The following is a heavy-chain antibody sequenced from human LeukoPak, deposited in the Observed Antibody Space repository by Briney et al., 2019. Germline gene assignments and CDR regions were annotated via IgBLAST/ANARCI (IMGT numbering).Heavy chain of an antibody. J-gene: IGHJ6*03. D-gene: IGHD1-1*01. V-gene: IGHV3-73*01. CDR1: GFTFSGTA. CDR2: IRSKANSYAT. Sequence: PGGSLRLSCAASGFTFSGTAMHWVRQASGKGLEWVGRIRSKANSYATAYAASVKGRFTTSRDDSKNTAYLQMNSLKTEDTAVYYCTRRAQPDVYYYYYMDVWGKGTTVTVSS. CDR3: TRRAQPDVYYYYYMDV.